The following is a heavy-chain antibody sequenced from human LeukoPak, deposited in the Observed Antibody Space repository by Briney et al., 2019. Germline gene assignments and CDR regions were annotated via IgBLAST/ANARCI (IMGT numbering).Heavy chain of an antibody. D-gene: IGHD5-12*01. CDR2: IRYDGSNK. CDR1: GFIFSSYG. CDR3: AKLNSGYDFYYYYMDV. V-gene: IGHV3-30*02. J-gene: IGHJ6*03. Sequence: GGSLRLSCAASGFIFSSYGMHWVRQAPGKGLEWAAFIRYDGSNKYYADSVKGRFTISRDNSKNTLYLQMNSLRAVDTAVYYCAKLNSGYDFYYYYMDVWGKGTTVTVSS.